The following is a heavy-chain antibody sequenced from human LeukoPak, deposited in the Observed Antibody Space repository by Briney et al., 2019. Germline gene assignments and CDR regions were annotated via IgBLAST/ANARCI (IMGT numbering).Heavy chain of an antibody. Sequence: GGSLRLSCAASGFIFSNYAMSWVRQAPGKGPEWVSVISSSGGSEYYADSVKGRFTISRDNSKNTLYLQMNGLRAEDTAVYYCAKDRVAAAVNAEYFQYWGQGTLVTVSS. CDR2: ISSSGGSE. D-gene: IGHD2-2*01. J-gene: IGHJ1*01. CDR3: AKDRVAAAVNAEYFQY. V-gene: IGHV3-23*01. CDR1: GFIFSNYA.